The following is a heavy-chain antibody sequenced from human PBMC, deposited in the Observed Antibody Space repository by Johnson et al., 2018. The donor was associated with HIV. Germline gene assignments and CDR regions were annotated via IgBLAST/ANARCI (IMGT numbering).Heavy chain of an antibody. CDR1: GVIFSSYG. D-gene: IGHD5-18*01. CDR2: IWNDGSDK. CDR3: AKALRQLWSDDAFDI. V-gene: IGHV3-33*06. Sequence: QVLLVESGGGVVQPGRSLRLSCAASGVIFSSYGMHWVRQAPGKGLEWVALIWNDGSDKYYADSVKGRLTISRDNSKNTLYLQMNSLRADDTAVYYCAKALRQLWSDDAFDIWGQGTMVTVSS. J-gene: IGHJ3*02.